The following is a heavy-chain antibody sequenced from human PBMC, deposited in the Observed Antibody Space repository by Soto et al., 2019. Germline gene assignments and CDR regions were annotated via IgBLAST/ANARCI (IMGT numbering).Heavy chain of an antibody. CDR3: GILELRGY. Sequence: GEYLKISCKGSGYSFTSYWLSWVRQMPGKGLAWVGRIDPSDSYTIYSPSFQGNVPISADKYISIAYLQWSSLNASDTALYYCGILELRGYWGQGTLVTVSS. D-gene: IGHD1-7*01. J-gene: IGHJ4*02. CDR2: IDPSDSYT. V-gene: IGHV5-10-1*01. CDR1: GYSFTSYW.